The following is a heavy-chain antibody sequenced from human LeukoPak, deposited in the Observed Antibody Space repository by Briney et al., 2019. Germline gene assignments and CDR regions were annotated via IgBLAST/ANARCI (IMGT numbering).Heavy chain of an antibody. CDR3: ASGIAVAADFDY. D-gene: IGHD6-19*01. CDR2: IYYSGST. Sequence: SETLSLTCTVSGGSISSYYWSWIRQPPGKGLEWIGYIYYSGSTNYNPSLKSRVTISVGTSKNQFSLKLSSVTAADTAVYYCASGIAVAADFDYWGQGTLVTVSS. J-gene: IGHJ4*02. CDR1: GGSISSYY. V-gene: IGHV4-59*01.